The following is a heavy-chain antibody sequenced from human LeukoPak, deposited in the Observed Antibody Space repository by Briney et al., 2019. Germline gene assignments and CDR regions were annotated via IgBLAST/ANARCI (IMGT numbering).Heavy chain of an antibody. Sequence: SETLSLTCTVSGGSISSSDSYWAWIRQPPGKGLEWVGIISYSGTTYYNPSPKSRLTISEDTSKNQFSLRLSSVTAADTAVYYCARAYRAHQTFHSYHYFDYWGQGTLVTVSS. D-gene: IGHD5-18*01. J-gene: IGHJ4*02. CDR1: GGSISSSDSY. CDR2: ISYSGTT. V-gene: IGHV4-39*01. CDR3: ARAYRAHQTFHSYHYFDY.